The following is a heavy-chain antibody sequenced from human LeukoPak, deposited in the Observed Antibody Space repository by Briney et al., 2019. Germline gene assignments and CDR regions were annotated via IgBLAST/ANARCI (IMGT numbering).Heavy chain of an antibody. D-gene: IGHD6-19*01. Sequence: SETLSLTCAVSGGSISSSNWWSWVRQPPGKGLEWIREIYHSGSTNYNPSLKSRVTISVDKSKNQFSLKLSSVTAADTAVYYCAKTVAVAGFPNWFDPWGQGTLVTVSS. CDR2: IYHSGST. CDR3: AKTVAVAGFPNWFDP. CDR1: GGSISSSNW. J-gene: IGHJ5*02. V-gene: IGHV4-4*02.